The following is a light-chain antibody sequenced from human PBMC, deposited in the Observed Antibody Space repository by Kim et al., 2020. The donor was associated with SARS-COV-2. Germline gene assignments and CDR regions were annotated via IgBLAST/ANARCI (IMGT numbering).Light chain of an antibody. CDR3: NSRDSSGNHLGV. Sequence: LGQTVRITCQGDSLRNYYASWYQQKQGQAPVLVIYGKNNRPSGIPDRFSGTSSGNTASLTITGAQAEDEADYYCNSRDSSGNHLGVFGGGTQLTVL. V-gene: IGLV3-19*01. CDR2: GKN. CDR1: SLRNYY. J-gene: IGLJ3*02.